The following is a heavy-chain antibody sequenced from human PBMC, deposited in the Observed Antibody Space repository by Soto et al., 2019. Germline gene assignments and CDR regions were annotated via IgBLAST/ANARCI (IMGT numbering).Heavy chain of an antibody. J-gene: IGHJ4*02. CDR2: IYYSGGT. V-gene: IGHV4-61*01. Sequence: SETLSLTCTVSGGSVRSGSHHWSWIRQPPGKGLEWIGYIYYSGGTNYNPSFKSRVTISVDTSKNQFSLKLSSVTAADTAVYYCARVDSSAVTFDYWGQGTLVTVSS. CDR1: GGSVRSGSHH. D-gene: IGHD3-22*01. CDR3: ARVDSSAVTFDY.